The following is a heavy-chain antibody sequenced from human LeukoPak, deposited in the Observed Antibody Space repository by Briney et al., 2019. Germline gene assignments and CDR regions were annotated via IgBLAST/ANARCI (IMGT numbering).Heavy chain of an antibody. D-gene: IGHD3-16*01. CDR3: ARDGGAAVFDY. Sequence: ASVKVSCKASGYIFTTYHIQWVRQAPGQGLEWMGWINPNSGGTNYAQKFQGRVTMTRDTSISTAYMELSRLRSDDTAVYYCARDGGAAVFDYWGQGTLVTVSS. CDR1: GYIFTTYH. V-gene: IGHV1-2*02. J-gene: IGHJ4*02. CDR2: INPNSGGT.